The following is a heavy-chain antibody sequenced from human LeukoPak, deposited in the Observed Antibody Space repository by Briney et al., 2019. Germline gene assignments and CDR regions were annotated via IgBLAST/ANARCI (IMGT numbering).Heavy chain of an antibody. CDR2: IIPIFGTA. V-gene: IGHV1-69*05. D-gene: IGHD3-3*01. CDR3: ARVFGDQSS. J-gene: IGHJ4*02. CDR1: GGTFSSYA. Sequence: GSSVKVSCKASGGTFSSYAISWVRQAPGQGLEWMGRIIPIFGTANYAQKFQGRVTMTRDTSTSTVYMELSSLRSEDTAVYYCARVFGDQSSWGQGTLVTVSS.